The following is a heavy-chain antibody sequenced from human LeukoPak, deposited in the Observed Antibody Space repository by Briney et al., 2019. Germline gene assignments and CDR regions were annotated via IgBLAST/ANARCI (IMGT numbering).Heavy chain of an antibody. J-gene: IGHJ4*02. CDR2: IKQDGSKK. D-gene: IGHD2-2*01. V-gene: IGHV3-7*03. CDR1: GFPFSSYW. Sequence: PGGSLRLSCVASGFPFSSYWMTWVRQAPGKGLEWVANIKQDGSKKSYVDSVKGRFTISRDNSKNSLYLQMNSLRVEDTALYYCAKDRYCTSSSCPIDYWGQGTVVTVSS. CDR3: AKDRYCTSSSCPIDY.